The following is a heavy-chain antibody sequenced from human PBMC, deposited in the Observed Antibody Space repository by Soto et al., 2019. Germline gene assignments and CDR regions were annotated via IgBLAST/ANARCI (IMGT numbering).Heavy chain of an antibody. J-gene: IGHJ4*02. CDR2: IYAGGST. Sequence: SETLSLTCTVSGGSISSYYWSWIRQPAGKGLEWIGRIYAGGSTNHNPSLKSRVTMSVDTSKNQFSLRLTSVTAADTAVYYCARASVGPPGGGSWIMPFDFWGQGTLVTVSS. CDR1: GGSISSYY. CDR3: ARASVGPPGGGSWIMPFDF. D-gene: IGHD2-15*01. V-gene: IGHV4-4*07.